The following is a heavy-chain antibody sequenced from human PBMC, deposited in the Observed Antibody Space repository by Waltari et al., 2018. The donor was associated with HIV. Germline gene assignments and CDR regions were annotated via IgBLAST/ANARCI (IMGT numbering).Heavy chain of an antibody. CDR1: GFTFSSYG. CDR2: IRYDGSNK. Sequence: QVQLVESGGGVVQPGGSLRLSCAASGFTFSSYGMHWVRQAPGKGLEWVAFIRYDGSNKYYADSVKGRFTISRDNSKNTLYLQMNSLRAEDTAVYYCAKDQGQLWLDAFDIWGQGTMVTVSS. D-gene: IGHD5-18*01. J-gene: IGHJ3*02. V-gene: IGHV3-30*02. CDR3: AKDQGQLWLDAFDI.